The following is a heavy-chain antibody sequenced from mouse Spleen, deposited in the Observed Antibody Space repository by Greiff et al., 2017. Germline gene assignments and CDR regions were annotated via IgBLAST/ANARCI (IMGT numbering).Heavy chain of an antibody. V-gene: IGHV5-4*02. J-gene: IGHJ4*01. CDR1: GFTFSDYY. CDR3: ARAFTTATMDY. Sequence: EVQRVESGGGLVKPGGSLKLSCAASGFTFSDYYMYWVRQTPEKRLEWVATISDGGSYTYYPDSVKGRFTISRDNAKNNLYLQMSSLKSEDTAMYYCARAFTTATMDYWGQGTSVTVSS. D-gene: IGHD1-2*01. CDR2: ISDGGSYT.